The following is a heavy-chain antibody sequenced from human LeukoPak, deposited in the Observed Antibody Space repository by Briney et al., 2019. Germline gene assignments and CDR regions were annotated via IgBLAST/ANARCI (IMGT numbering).Heavy chain of an antibody. D-gene: IGHD3-16*01. CDR2: IYSSGST. CDR3: AREGLRGSLDY. V-gene: IGHV4-4*07. J-gene: IGHJ4*02. CDR1: GGSISSYH. Sequence: SETLSLTCTVSGGSISSYHWSWIRQPAGKGLEWIGRIYSSGSTNYNPSLKSRVTMSVDTSKNQFSLKLSSVTAADTAVYYCAREGLRGSLDYWGQGTLVTVSS.